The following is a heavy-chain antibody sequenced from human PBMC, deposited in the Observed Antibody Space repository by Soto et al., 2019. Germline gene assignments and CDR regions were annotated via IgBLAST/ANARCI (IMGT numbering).Heavy chain of an antibody. CDR1: GFDFSDFH. D-gene: IGHD1-1*01. V-gene: IGHV3-11*03. Sequence: VGSLRLSCVASGFDFSDFHISWARQAPGKGLEWISYTSSSLGHTDYAESVKGRFTISRDNAKSSVFLEMSDLRSDDTAVYYCAANWNFGLNFWGQGTLVTVSS. CDR3: AANWNFGLNF. CDR2: TSSSLGHT. J-gene: IGHJ4*02.